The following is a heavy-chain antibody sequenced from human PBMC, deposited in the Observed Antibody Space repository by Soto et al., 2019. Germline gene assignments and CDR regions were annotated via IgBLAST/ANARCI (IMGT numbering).Heavy chain of an antibody. Sequence: QVQLVQSGAEVKQPGASVKVSCKASGYTFTIYGISWARQAPGQGLEWLGWISGYNGNTDYAQNRQDRVTLTTDASTSSVYMELRSLRSDETAVYYCARVDYYDSSGYYGYWGQGTLITVSS. V-gene: IGHV1-18*04. D-gene: IGHD3-22*01. CDR1: GYTFTIYG. CDR3: ARVDYYDSSGYYGY. CDR2: ISGYNGNT. J-gene: IGHJ4*02.